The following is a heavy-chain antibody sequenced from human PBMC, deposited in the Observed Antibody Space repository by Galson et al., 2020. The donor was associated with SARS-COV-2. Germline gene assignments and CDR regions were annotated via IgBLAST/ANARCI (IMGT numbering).Heavy chain of an antibody. Sequence: GESLKISCSASGFTFSSYAMHWVRQAPGKGLEYVSAISSNGGSTYYADSVKGRFTISRDNSKNTLYLQMSSLRAEDTAVYYCVKSILWFGELLWWEDYGMDVWGQGTTVTVSS. J-gene: IGHJ6*02. CDR2: ISSNGGST. CDR3: VKSILWFGELLWWEDYGMDV. D-gene: IGHD3-10*01. V-gene: IGHV3-64D*08. CDR1: GFTFSSYA.